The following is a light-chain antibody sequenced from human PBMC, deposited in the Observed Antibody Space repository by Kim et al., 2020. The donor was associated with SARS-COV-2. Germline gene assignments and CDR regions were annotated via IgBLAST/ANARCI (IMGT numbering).Light chain of an antibody. CDR3: QQYNNWPLT. Sequence: VSPGERATLDCRASQSVGSNLAWYQQKPGQAPRLLIYGASTRATGIPARFSGSGSGTEFTLTISSLQYEDFALYYCQQYNNWPLTFGGGTKVDIK. V-gene: IGKV3D-15*01. CDR1: QSVGSN. J-gene: IGKJ4*01. CDR2: GAS.